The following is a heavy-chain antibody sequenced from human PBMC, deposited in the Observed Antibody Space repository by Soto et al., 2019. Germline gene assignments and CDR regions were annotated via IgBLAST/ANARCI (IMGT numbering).Heavy chain of an antibody. V-gene: IGHV3-53*01. J-gene: IGHJ5*02. CDR2: IYSDGST. Sequence: GGSLRLSCAASGFIVGNTYMSWVRQAPGKGLEWVSVIYSDGSTYYADSVKGRFTISRDNAKNTLYLHMDSLRAEDTAFYYCAKSNWFDPWGQGTLVTVSS. CDR1: GFIVGNTY. CDR3: AKSNWFDP.